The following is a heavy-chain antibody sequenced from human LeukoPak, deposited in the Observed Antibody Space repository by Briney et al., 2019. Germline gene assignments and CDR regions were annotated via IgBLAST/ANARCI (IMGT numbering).Heavy chain of an antibody. J-gene: IGHJ3*02. Sequence: SETLSLTCAVYGGSFSGYYWSWIRQPPGKGLEWIGNIYYSGNTYYNPSLKSRVTISVDTSKNQFSLKLSSVTAADTALYYCARLGYSSTWYEHAFDIWGQGTMVIVSS. V-gene: IGHV4-34*01. CDR2: IYYSGNT. CDR3: ARLGYSSTWYEHAFDI. D-gene: IGHD6-13*01. CDR1: GGSFSGYY.